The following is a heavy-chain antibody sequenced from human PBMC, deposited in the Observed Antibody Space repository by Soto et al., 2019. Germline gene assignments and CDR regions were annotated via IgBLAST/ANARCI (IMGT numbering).Heavy chain of an antibody. Sequence: GGSLRLSCTTSGFTFFDDAMSWFRQAPGKGLEWVGLIRSKTYGGTADYAASVKGRFTISRDDSKSIAYLQMNSLKIEDTAVYYCTKLKGTGWPFDYWGQGT. V-gene: IGHV3-49*03. CDR3: TKLKGTGWPFDY. D-gene: IGHD6-19*01. CDR2: IRSKTYGGTA. J-gene: IGHJ4*02. CDR1: GFTFFDDA.